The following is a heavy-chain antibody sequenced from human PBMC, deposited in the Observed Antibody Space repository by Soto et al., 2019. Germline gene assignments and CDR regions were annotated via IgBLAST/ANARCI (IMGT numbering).Heavy chain of an antibody. V-gene: IGHV3-74*01. CDR2: IKFDGSIT. J-gene: IGHJ6*02. CDR3: ARGIRNYYGVDV. Sequence: EVQLVESGGGLVQPGGSLRLSCVASGFTFSDYWMHWVRQAPGKGLVWVSRIKFDGSITSHADSVKGRFTISRDNARNTVHLQMNSLRAEDTGVYYCARGIRNYYGVDVWGQGTTVTVSS. CDR1: GFTFSDYW.